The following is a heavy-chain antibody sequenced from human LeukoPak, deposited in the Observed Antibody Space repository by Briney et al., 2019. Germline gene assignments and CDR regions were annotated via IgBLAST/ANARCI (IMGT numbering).Heavy chain of an antibody. CDR2: ISWNSGSR. CDR1: GFTFDDYA. J-gene: IGHJ4*02. CDR3: AKDIRDGYNYFDY. V-gene: IGHV3-9*01. D-gene: IGHD5-24*01. Sequence: PGGSLRLSCAASGFTFDDYAMHWVRQAPGKGLEWVSLISWNSGSRGYADSVKGRFTISRDNAKNSLYLQMNSLRAEDTALYYCAKDIRDGYNYFDYWGQGTLVTVSS.